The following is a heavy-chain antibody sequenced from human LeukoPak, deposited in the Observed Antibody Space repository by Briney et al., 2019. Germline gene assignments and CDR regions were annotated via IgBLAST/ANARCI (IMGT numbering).Heavy chain of an antibody. D-gene: IGHD6-13*01. CDR3: ARSYSSSWYGGVSVY. CDR2: IIPIFGTA. J-gene: IGHJ4*02. Sequence: GSSVKVSCKAPGGTLSSYAISWVRQAPGQGLEWMGGIIPIFGTANYAQKFQGRVTITTDESTSTAYMELSSLRSEDTAVYYCARSYSSSWYGGVSVYWGQGTLVTVSS. V-gene: IGHV1-69*05. CDR1: GGTLSSYA.